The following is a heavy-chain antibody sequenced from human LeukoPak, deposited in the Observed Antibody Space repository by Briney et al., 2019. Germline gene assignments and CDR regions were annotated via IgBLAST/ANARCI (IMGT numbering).Heavy chain of an antibody. D-gene: IGHD2-2*02. Sequence: PSETLSLTCTVSGGSISTKNYYWGWIRQPPGKGLEWIGNIYYSGSTYYNPSLKSRVTMSVDTSKNRFSLKLSSVTAADTAVYYCARSSGGLYCSSSSCHNYYFDYWGQGTLVTVSS. CDR2: IYYSGST. CDR1: GGSISTKNYY. V-gene: IGHV4-39*01. J-gene: IGHJ4*02. CDR3: ARSSGGLYCSSSSCHNYYFDY.